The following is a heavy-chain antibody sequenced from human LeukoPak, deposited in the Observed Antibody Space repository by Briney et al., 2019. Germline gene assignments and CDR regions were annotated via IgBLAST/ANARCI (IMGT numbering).Heavy chain of an antibody. CDR2: ISWNSGSI. CDR3: AKSGPLSTMIGVYFDY. CDR1: GFTFDDYA. V-gene: IGHV3-9*01. J-gene: IGHJ4*02. Sequence: GGSLRLSCAASGFTFDDYAMHWVRQAPGKGLEWVSGISWNSGSIGYADSVKGRFTISRDNAKNSLYLQMNSLRAEDTALYYCAKSGPLSTMIGVYFDYWGQGTLVTVSS. D-gene: IGHD3-22*01.